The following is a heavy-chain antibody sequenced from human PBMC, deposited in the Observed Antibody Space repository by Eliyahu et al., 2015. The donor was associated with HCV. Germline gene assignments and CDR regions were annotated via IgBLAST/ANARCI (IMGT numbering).Heavy chain of an antibody. Sequence: QVQLVESGGGVVQPGRSLRLSCAASGFTFSSYGMHWVRQAPGKGLEWVAVIWYDGSNKYYADSVKGRFTISRDNSKNTLYLQMNSLRAEDTAVYYCARGHGHGSGGSGLFDYWGQGTLVTVSS. J-gene: IGHJ4*02. V-gene: IGHV3-33*01. CDR3: ARGHGHGSGGSGLFDY. D-gene: IGHD6-19*01. CDR1: GFTFSSYG. CDR2: IWYDGSNK.